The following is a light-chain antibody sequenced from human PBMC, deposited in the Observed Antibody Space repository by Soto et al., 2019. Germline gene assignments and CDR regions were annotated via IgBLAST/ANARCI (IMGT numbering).Light chain of an antibody. CDR2: GAS. Sequence: EIVLPQSPGTLSLSLGERASLSCRASQSVNNNYLAWYQQKRGQGPRLLIYGASSRATGIPDRFSGSGSGTDFTLTINRLEPEDFAVYYCQQYGGSPAFGGGTKVEIK. J-gene: IGKJ4*01. CDR1: QSVNNNY. CDR3: QQYGGSPA. V-gene: IGKV3-20*01.